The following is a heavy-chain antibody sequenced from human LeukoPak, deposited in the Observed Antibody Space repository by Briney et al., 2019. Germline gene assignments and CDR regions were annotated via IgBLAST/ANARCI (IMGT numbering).Heavy chain of an antibody. J-gene: IGHJ4*02. CDR3: ARPNYGSGRWSFDY. V-gene: IGHV4-59*01. D-gene: IGHD3-10*01. CDR2: IYYSGST. CDR1: GGSISSYY. Sequence: SETLSLTCTVSGGSISSYYWSWIRQPPGKGLEWIGYIYYSGSTNYNPSLKSRVTISVDTSKNQFSLKLSSVTAADTAVYYCARPNYGSGRWSFDYWGQGTLVTVSS.